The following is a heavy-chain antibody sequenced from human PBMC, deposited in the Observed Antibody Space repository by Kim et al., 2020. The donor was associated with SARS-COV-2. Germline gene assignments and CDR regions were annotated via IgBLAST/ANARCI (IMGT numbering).Heavy chain of an antibody. D-gene: IGHD3-16*01. V-gene: IGHV3-23*01. CDR3: VKEQIMMKTGGVSHYYYG. J-gene: IGHJ6*01. Sequence: GGSLRLSCAASGLTINAYAMSWVRQGPGKGLEWVATLSGSGVVTYYAESVKGRFTISRDTSKNTLYLQLNSLRAEDTAIYYCVKEQIMMKTGGVSHYYYG. CDR2: LSGSGVVT. CDR1: GLTINAYA.